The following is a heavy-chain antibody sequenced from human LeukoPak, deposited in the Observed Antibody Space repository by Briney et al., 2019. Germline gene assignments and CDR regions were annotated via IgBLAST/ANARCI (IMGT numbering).Heavy chain of an antibody. CDR1: GFTFSSYA. CDR3: ARRGGSGRAFDY. J-gene: IGHJ4*02. Sequence: GGSLRLSCAASGFTFSSYAMHWVRQAPGKGLEWVAVISYDGSNKYYADSVKGRFTISRDNSKNTLYLQMNSLRAEDTAVYYCARRGGSGRAFDYWGQGTLVTVSS. CDR2: ISYDGSNK. V-gene: IGHV3-30-3*01. D-gene: IGHD1-26*01.